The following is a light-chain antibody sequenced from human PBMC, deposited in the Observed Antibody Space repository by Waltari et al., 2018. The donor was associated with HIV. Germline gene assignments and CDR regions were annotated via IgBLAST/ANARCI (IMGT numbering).Light chain of an antibody. CDR1: QSVGSY. J-gene: IGKJ4*01. CDR2: DSS. V-gene: IGKV3-11*01. CDR3: HQRSKWPLT. Sequence: EIVLTQSPATLSLSPGERATLSCRASQSVGSYLAWYQQKPGQAPRRLMSDSSTRATGIPARFSASGSGTDFTLTISSLEPEDFAVYYCHQRSKWPLTFGGGTKLEIK.